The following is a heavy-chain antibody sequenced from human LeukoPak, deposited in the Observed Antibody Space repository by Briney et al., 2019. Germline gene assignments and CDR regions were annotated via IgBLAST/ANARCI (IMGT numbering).Heavy chain of an antibody. Sequence: GGSLRLSCAASGFTFSDYYMSWIRQAPGKGLEWVSAISGSGGSTYYADSVKGRFTISRDNSKNTLYLQMNSLRAEDTAVYYCAKARSSWTRDYYYYGMDVWGQGTTVTVSS. CDR2: ISGSGGST. J-gene: IGHJ6*02. CDR1: GFTFSDYY. V-gene: IGHV3-23*01. CDR3: AKARSSWTRDYYYYGMDV. D-gene: IGHD6-13*01.